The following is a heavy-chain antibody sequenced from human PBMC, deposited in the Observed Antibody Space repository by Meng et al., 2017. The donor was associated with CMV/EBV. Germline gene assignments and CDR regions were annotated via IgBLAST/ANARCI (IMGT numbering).Heavy chain of an antibody. J-gene: IGHJ1*01. CDR2: INPNSGGT. V-gene: IGHV1-2*02. CDR1: GYTFTGYY. D-gene: IGHD6-13*01. Sequence: ASVKVSCKASGYTFTGYYMHWVRQAPGQGLEWMGWINPNSGGTNYAQKFQGRVTMTRDTSISTAYMELSRLRSDDTAVYYCARDLAAAATGYFQHWGQGTLVTVSS. CDR3: ARDLAAAATGYFQH.